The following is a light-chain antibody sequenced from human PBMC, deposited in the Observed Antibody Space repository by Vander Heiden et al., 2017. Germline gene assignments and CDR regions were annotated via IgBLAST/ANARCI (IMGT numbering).Light chain of an antibody. CDR2: GAS. Sequence: EIVLTQSPATLSVAPGERATHSCRAGQRVNSNLAWYQQKPRQAPRLLVYGASTRATGIPARFSGSGSGTEFTLTISSLQSEDFAVYYCQQNNNSLTFGGGTRLEIK. CDR1: QRVNSN. CDR3: QQNNNSLT. V-gene: IGKV3-15*01. J-gene: IGKJ4*01.